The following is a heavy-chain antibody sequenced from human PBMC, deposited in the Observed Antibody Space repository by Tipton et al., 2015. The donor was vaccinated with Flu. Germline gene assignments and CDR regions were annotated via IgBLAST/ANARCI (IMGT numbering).Heavy chain of an antibody. Sequence: QLVQSGAEVKKPGASVKVSCKASGYTFTSYGISWVRQAPGQGLEWMGWISAYNGNTNYAQKLQGRVTMTTDTSTSTAYMELRSLRSDDTAVYYCARDYSFLWGYYYGSGSYSPYYYGMDVWGQGTTVTVSS. CDR3: ARDYSFLWGYYYGSGSYSPYYYGMDV. CDR2: ISAYNGNT. V-gene: IGHV1-18*01. D-gene: IGHD3-10*01. CDR1: GYTFTSYG. J-gene: IGHJ6*02.